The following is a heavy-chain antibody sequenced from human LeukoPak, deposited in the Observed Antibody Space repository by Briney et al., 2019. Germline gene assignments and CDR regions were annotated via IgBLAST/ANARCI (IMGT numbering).Heavy chain of an antibody. Sequence: GGSLRLCCAASGFTFISYAMYLVRQAPGKWQELLAVISYDGSNKYYADSVKGRFTISRDNSKNTQNLQMHCLRAEDTALYYCARRSGSSYGHFDYWGQGTLVTVSS. V-gene: IGHV3-30*07. D-gene: IGHD1-26*01. J-gene: IGHJ4*02. CDR1: GFTFISYA. CDR3: ARRSGSSYGHFDY. CDR2: ISYDGSNK.